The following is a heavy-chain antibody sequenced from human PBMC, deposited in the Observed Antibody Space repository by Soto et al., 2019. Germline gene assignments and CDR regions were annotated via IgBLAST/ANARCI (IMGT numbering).Heavy chain of an antibody. CDR1: AFTFDDYS. Sequence: PGGSLRLSCPPSAFTFDDYSMHWVRQAPGKGLEWDSGIIWNSGSIGYADSVKGRFTISRDNAKNSLYLQMNSLRAEDTALYYCAKDVHDFWGGSMAHDYYYGMDVWGQGTTVTVSS. V-gene: IGHV3-9*01. CDR2: IIWNSGSI. J-gene: IGHJ6*02. D-gene: IGHD3-3*01. CDR3: AKDVHDFWGGSMAHDYYYGMDV.